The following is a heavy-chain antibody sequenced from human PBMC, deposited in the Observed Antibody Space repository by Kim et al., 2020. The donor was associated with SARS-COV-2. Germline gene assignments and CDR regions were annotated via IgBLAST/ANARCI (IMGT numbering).Heavy chain of an antibody. Sequence: SQTLSLTCAISGDTVSSTSAAWNWIRQSPSRGLEWLGRTYYRSRWYNDYALSMKSRISINPDTSKNQFSLQLNSVTPEDTAVYFCTRGLGYFDFWSGYYRDAFDVWGQGTTVTVSS. CDR2: TYYRSRWYN. J-gene: IGHJ3*01. V-gene: IGHV6-1*01. CDR1: GDTVSSTSAA. D-gene: IGHD3-3*01. CDR3: TRGLGYFDFWSGYYRDAFDV.